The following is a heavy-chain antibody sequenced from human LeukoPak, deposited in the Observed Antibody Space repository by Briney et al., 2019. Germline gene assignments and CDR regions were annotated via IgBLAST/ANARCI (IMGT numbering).Heavy chain of an antibody. CDR1: GDSVSSNSAG. CDR3: ARDRNSGWSGNNWFDP. Sequence: SQTLSLTCAISGDSVSSNSAGWNWIRQSPSRGLEWLGRTYYRSKWYNDYAVSVKSRITINPDTSKNQFSLQLNSVTPEDTAVCYCARDRNSGWSGNNWFDPWGQGTLVTVSS. CDR2: TYYRSKWYN. D-gene: IGHD6-19*01. V-gene: IGHV6-1*01. J-gene: IGHJ5*02.